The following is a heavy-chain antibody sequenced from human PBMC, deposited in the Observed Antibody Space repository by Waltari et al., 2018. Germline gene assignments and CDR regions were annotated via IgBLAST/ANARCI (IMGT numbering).Heavy chain of an antibody. Sequence: QVQLQESGPGLVKPSETLSLTCTVSGGSINSFDWSWIRQAPGKGLEWIGYVYFSGSTYYNPALKSRVTMSVDTSKNQFSLKLSSVTAADTAVYYCARGVGVIVMPYFDSWGQGTLVTVSS. J-gene: IGHJ4*02. D-gene: IGHD3-3*01. CDR1: GGSINSFD. CDR2: VYFSGST. V-gene: IGHV4-59*01. CDR3: ARGVGVIVMPYFDS.